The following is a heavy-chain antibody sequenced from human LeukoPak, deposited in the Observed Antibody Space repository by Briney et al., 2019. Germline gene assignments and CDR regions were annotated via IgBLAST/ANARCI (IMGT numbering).Heavy chain of an antibody. CDR3: ARSPAGANYYLDV. D-gene: IGHD1-14*01. CDR1: GFTVSSNS. Sequence: PGGSLRLSCTVSGFTVSSNSMSWVRQAPGKGLEWVSFIYSDNTHYSDSVKGRFTIPRDNAKNSLYLQMNSLRAEDTAVYYCARSPAGANYYLDVWGKGTTVTVSS. J-gene: IGHJ6*03. V-gene: IGHV3-53*01. CDR2: IYSDNT.